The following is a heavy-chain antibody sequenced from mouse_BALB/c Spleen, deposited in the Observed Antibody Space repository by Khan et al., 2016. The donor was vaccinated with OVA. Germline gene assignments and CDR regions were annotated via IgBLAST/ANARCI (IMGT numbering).Heavy chain of an antibody. CDR2: MSSGGDYT. D-gene: IGHD4-1*01. V-gene: IGHV5-6*01. J-gene: IGHJ3*01. CDR1: GFTFSSYS. CDR3: ASHFTGSFAY. Sequence: VELVESGGDLVKPGGSLKLSCAASGFTFSSYSMSWVRQIPDKRLEWVATMSSGGDYTYYPDSVKGRFTISRDNAKNTLYLQMSSLKSEDTAMYYCASHFTGSFAYWGQGTLVTVSA.